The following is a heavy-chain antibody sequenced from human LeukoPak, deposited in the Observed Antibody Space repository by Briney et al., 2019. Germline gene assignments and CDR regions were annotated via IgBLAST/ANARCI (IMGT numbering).Heavy chain of an antibody. D-gene: IGHD2-15*01. Sequence: GGSLRPSCAASGFTFSSYAMSWVRQAPGKGLEWVSAISGSGGSTYYADSVKGRFTISRDNSKNTLYLQMNSLRAEDTAVYYCAKDRGWYCSGGSCYEYNWFDPWGQGTLVTVSS. J-gene: IGHJ5*02. V-gene: IGHV3-23*01. CDR1: GFTFSSYA. CDR2: ISGSGGST. CDR3: AKDRGWYCSGGSCYEYNWFDP.